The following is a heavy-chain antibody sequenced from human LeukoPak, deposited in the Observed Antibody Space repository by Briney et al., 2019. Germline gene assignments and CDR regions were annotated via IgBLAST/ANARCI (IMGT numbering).Heavy chain of an antibody. CDR2: MISGGSV. Sequence: GESLRLSCVVSGVDVNNDYMNWVRHSPQKGLEWLSMMISGGSVDYADSVKSRFSISKDTSRNTIYLQMNSLRVEDTAIYYCAKVPEAGTGYGMDVWGQGTTVTVS. J-gene: IGHJ6*02. CDR1: GVDVNNDY. V-gene: IGHV3-53*01. CDR3: AKVPEAGTGYGMDV. D-gene: IGHD2-2*01.